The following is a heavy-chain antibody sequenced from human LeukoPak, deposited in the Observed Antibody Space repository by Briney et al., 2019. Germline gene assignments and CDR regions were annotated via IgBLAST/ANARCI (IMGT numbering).Heavy chain of an antibody. D-gene: IGHD2-15*01. CDR3: ARGGGNTAPPIVFD. CDR2: VYYSGTT. V-gene: IGHV4-59*01. CDR1: GGSISSYY. Sequence: SKTLSLTCTVSGGSISSYYWSWIRQPPGKGLEWIGYVYYSGTTNYSPTLKSRVTISVDTSKNQFSLRLRSVTPADTAVYYCARGGGNTAPPIVFDIWAKGK. J-gene: IGHJ3*02.